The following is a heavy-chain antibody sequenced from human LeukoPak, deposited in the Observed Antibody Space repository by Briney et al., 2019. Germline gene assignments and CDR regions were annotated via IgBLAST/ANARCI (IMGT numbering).Heavy chain of an antibody. CDR2: MNPNSGNT. CDR3: ARGGEYGSGSYDY. Sequence: ASVKVSCKASGYTFTIYDINWVLQATGQGLEWMGWMNPNSGNTGYAQKFQGRVTMTRSTSISTVYMELSSLRSEDTAVYYCARGGEYGSGSYDYWGQGTLVTVSS. V-gene: IGHV1-8*01. D-gene: IGHD3-10*01. J-gene: IGHJ4*02. CDR1: GYTFTIYD.